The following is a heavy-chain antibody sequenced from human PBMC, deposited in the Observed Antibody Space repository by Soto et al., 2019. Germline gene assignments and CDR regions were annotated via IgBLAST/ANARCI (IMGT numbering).Heavy chain of an antibody. CDR3: ARDLGTGSDY. V-gene: IGHV4-4*02. CDR2: IYHSGAT. CDR1: GDSITSSNW. Sequence: QVHLQESGPGLVKPSGTLSLTCAVSGDSITSSNWWSWVRQAPGKGLEWIGEIYHSGATTYNPSLKNRATISVDPSNNHFSLKLTSVTAAHTAVHFCARDLGTGSDYWGRGTLVTVAS. J-gene: IGHJ4*02.